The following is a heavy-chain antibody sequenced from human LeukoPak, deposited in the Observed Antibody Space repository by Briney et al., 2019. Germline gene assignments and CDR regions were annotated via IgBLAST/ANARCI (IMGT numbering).Heavy chain of an antibody. V-gene: IGHV3-33*01. CDR3: ARDLYYYDSSGNFDY. Sequence: GGSLRLSCAASGFTFSSYGMRWVRQAPGKGLEWVAVIWYDGSNKYYADSVKGRFTISRDNSKNTLYLQMNSLRGEDTAVYYCARDLYYYDSSGNFDYWGQGTLVTVSS. J-gene: IGHJ4*02. CDR1: GFTFSSYG. D-gene: IGHD3-22*01. CDR2: IWYDGSNK.